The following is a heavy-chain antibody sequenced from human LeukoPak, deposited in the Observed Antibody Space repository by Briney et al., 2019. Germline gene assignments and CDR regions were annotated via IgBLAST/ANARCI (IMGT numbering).Heavy chain of an antibody. CDR3: ARHGGVSGTYFPPHHYGMDV. J-gene: IGHJ6*02. V-gene: IGHV4-34*01. CDR1: GGSFSGYY. CDR2: INHSGST. Sequence: SETLSLTCAVYGGSFSGYYWSWIRQPPGKGLEWIGEINHSGSTNYNPSLKSRVTISVDTSKNQFSLRLSSVTAADTAVYYCARHGGVSGTYFPPHHYGMDVWGQGTTVTVSS. D-gene: IGHD3-16*01.